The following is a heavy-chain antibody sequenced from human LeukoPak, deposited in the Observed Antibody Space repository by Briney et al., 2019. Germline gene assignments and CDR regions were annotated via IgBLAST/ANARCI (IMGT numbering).Heavy chain of an antibody. CDR3: AKDGRMTTDYYYYYMDV. D-gene: IGHD4-11*01. CDR1: GFTFSSYG. J-gene: IGHJ6*03. Sequence: PGRSLRLSCAASGFTFSSYGMHWVRQAPGKGLEWVAVIWYGGSNKYYADSVKGRFTISRDNSKNTLYLQMNSLRAEDTAVYYCAKDGRMTTDYYYYYMDVWGKGTTVTVSS. V-gene: IGHV3-30*18. CDR2: IWYGGSNK.